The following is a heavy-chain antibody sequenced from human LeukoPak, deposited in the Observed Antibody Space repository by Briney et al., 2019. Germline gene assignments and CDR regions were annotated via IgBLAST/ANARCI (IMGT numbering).Heavy chain of an antibody. CDR3: ARSPITMVRGVIRYNWFDP. J-gene: IGHJ5*02. V-gene: IGHV3-66*01. CDR1: GFTFSSYS. D-gene: IGHD3-10*01. Sequence: GGSLRLSCAASGFTFSSYSMNWVRQAPGKGLEWVSVIYSGGSTYYADSVKGRFTISRDNSKNTLYLQMNSLRAEDTAVYYCARSPITMVRGVIRYNWFDPWGQGTLVTVSS. CDR2: IYSGGST.